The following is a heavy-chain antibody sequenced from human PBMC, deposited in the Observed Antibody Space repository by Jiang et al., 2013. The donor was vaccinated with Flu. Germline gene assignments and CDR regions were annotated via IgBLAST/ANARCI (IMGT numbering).Heavy chain of an antibody. V-gene: IGHV1-69*01. CDR2: VIAIFNTP. D-gene: IGHD3-22*01. CDR3: ARSSGYYYTYFFDY. Sequence: GAEVKKPGSSVKVSCKASGGPFNTHAINWVRQAPGQGLEWMGGVIAIFNTPNYAQNFQGRVTITADESTTTAYLELSSLRSEDTAVYYCARSSGYYYTYFFDYWGQGTLVTVSS. J-gene: IGHJ4*02. CDR1: GGPFNTHA.